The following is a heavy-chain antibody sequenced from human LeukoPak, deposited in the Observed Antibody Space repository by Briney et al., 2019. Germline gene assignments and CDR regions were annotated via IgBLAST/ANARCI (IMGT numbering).Heavy chain of an antibody. Sequence: PSETLSLTCTVSGGSISSYYWSWIRQPPGKGLEWIAYLFYSGSTDYNPSLESRVTISVDTSKNQFSLKLRSVTAADTAVYYCATVAIIRGVTYFDYWGQGTLVTVSS. J-gene: IGHJ4*02. CDR3: ATVAIIRGVTYFDY. V-gene: IGHV4-59*01. D-gene: IGHD5-24*01. CDR1: GGSISSYY. CDR2: LFYSGST.